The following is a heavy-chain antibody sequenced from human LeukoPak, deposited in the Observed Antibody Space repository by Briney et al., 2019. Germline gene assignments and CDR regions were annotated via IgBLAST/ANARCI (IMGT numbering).Heavy chain of an antibody. CDR2: IIPIFGTA. D-gene: IGHD3-22*01. CDR1: GGTFSSYA. Sequence: SVKVSCKASGGTFSSYAISWVRQAPGQGLEWMGWIIPIFGTANYAQKFQGRVTITADESTSTAYMELSSLRSEDTAVYYCARGGDYYDSSGYYCDYWGQGTLVTVSS. J-gene: IGHJ4*02. CDR3: ARGGDYYDSSGYYCDY. V-gene: IGHV1-69*01.